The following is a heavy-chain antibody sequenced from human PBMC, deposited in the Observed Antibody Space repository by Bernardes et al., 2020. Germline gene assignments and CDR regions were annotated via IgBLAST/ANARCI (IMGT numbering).Heavy chain of an antibody. CDR1: GFTFTSSA. CDR3: AAETTGAQTRSHYYYYGMDV. J-gene: IGHJ6*02. D-gene: IGHD1-1*01. Sequence: SVKVSCKASGFTFTSSAVQWVRQARGQRLEWIGWIVVGSGNTNYAQKFQERVTITRDMSTSTAYMELSSLRSEDTAVYYCAAETTGAQTRSHYYYYGMDVWGQGTTVTVSS. V-gene: IGHV1-58*01. CDR2: IVVGSGNT.